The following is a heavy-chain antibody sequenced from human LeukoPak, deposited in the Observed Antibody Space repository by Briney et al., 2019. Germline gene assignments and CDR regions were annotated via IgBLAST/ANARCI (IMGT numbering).Heavy chain of an antibody. V-gene: IGHV3-33*01. J-gene: IGHJ4*02. Sequence: GGSLMLTCAASGFSFSNYDVHWVRQAPGKGLEWVAVIWYDGSNKYYADSVKGRFTISRDNSKNTLYLQMNSLRVEDTAVYYCARGDPTVSTKQNCDYYCRGSRVTVSS. D-gene: IGHD4-17*01. CDR1: GFSFSNYD. CDR3: ARGDPTVSTKQNCDY. CDR2: IWYDGSNK.